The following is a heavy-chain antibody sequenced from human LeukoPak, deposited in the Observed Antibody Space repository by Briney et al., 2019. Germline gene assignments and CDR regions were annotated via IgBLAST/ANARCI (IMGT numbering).Heavy chain of an antibody. J-gene: IGHJ5*01. CDR3: VRDWDHFDFDS. V-gene: IGHV3-30*03. CDR1: GFTFSSFG. D-gene: IGHD3-9*01. Sequence: GGSLRLSCEASGFTFSSFGMHWVRQAPGKGLEWVAVISYDGSNKHSADSVKGRFTISRDNSKNTLYLQMDSLRADDTAVYYCVRDWDHFDFDSWGLGTLVTVSS. CDR2: ISYDGSNK.